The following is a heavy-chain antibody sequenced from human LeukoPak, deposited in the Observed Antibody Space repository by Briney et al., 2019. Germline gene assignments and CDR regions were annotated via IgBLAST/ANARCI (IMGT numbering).Heavy chain of an antibody. CDR1: GITFSSYA. D-gene: IGHD5-18*01. CDR2: ISGSGGST. J-gene: IGHJ4*02. V-gene: IGHV3-23*01. CDR3: ARVGYSDPNFDY. Sequence: GGSLRLSCAASGITFSSYAMSWVRQAPGKGLEWVSAISGSGGSTYYADSVKGRFTISRDNSKSTLYLQMNSLRAEDTAVYYCARVGYSDPNFDYWGQGTLVTVSS.